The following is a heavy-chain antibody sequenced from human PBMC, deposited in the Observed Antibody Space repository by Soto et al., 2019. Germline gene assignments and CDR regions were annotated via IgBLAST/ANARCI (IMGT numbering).Heavy chain of an antibody. CDR2: IGPYNGNT. CDR3: ARDSLPIAVVAPDN. CDR1: GYNFRNYG. Sequence: ASVKVSCKSSGYNFRNYGITWVRQAPGQGLEWMGWIGPYNGNTNYAQKFQGRVTMTTDTSTSTAYMELRSLRSDDTTVYYCARDSLPIAVVAPDNWGQGTLVTVSS. D-gene: IGHD2-15*01. V-gene: IGHV1-18*01. J-gene: IGHJ4*02.